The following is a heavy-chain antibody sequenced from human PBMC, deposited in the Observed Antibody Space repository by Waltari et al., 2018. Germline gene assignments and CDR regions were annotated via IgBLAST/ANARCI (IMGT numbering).Heavy chain of an antibody. CDR3: ARGRRYSSSWYVAALDY. D-gene: IGHD6-13*01. CDR2: MNPNSGNT. CDR1: GYTFTSYD. V-gene: IGHV1-8*03. Sequence: QVQLVQSGAEVKKPGASVKVSCKASGYTFTSYDINLVRQANGQGLEWMGWMNPNSGNTGYAQKFQGRVTITRNTSISTAYMELSSLRSEDTAVYYCARGRRYSSSWYVAALDYWGQGTLVTVSS. J-gene: IGHJ4*02.